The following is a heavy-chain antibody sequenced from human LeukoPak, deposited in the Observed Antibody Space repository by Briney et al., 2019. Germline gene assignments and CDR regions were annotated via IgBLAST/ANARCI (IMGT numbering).Heavy chain of an antibody. CDR3: ARDHSGTNYVMD. D-gene: IGHD4/OR15-4a*01. J-gene: IGHJ4*02. V-gene: IGHV4-61*08. Sequence: SETLSLTCTVSGGSISSGGYYWSWIRQHPGKGLEWIGYIYYSGSTNYNPSLKSRVTISVDTSKSQFSLKLRSVTAADTAVYYCARDHSGTNYVMDWGQGTLVTVSS. CDR1: GGSISSGGYY. CDR2: IYYSGST.